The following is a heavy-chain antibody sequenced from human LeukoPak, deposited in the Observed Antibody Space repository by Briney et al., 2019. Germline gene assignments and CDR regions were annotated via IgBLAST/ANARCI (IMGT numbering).Heavy chain of an antibody. CDR2: ISYDGSNK. CDR3: ARSQQYQLLNGFDY. V-gene: IGHV3-30*04. J-gene: IGHJ4*02. D-gene: IGHD2-2*01. CDR1: GFTFSSYA. Sequence: GGSLRLSCAASGFTFSSYAMHWVRQAPGKGLEWVAVISYDGSNKYYADSVKGQFTISRDNSKNTLYLQMNSLRAEDTAVYYCARSQQYQLLNGFDYWGQGTLVTVSS.